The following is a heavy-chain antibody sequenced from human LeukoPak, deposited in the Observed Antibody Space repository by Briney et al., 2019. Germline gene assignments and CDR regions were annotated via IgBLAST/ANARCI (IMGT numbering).Heavy chain of an antibody. V-gene: IGHV1-69*01. CDR3: ARSSPWYCSSTSCYTHFDY. D-gene: IGHD2-2*02. CDR1: GGTFSSYA. Sequence: SVKVSCKASGGTFSSYAISWVRQAPGQGLEWMGGIIPISGTANYAQKFHGRVTITADESTSTAYMELGSLRSEDTAVYYCARSSPWYCSSTSCYTHFDYWGQGTLVTVSS. J-gene: IGHJ4*02. CDR2: IIPISGTA.